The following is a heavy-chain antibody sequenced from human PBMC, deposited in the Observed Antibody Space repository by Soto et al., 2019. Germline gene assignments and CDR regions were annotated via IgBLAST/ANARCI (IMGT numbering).Heavy chain of an antibody. CDR1: GYTFTSYG. CDR3: ARFKRPLLIVATFWAFDI. V-gene: IGHV1-18*01. J-gene: IGHJ3*02. D-gene: IGHD5-12*01. CDR2: ISAFNGNT. Sequence: ASVKVSCKASGYTFTSYGISWVRQAPGQGLEWKGWISAFNGNTNYAQKLQSRVTMTTDTSTSTAYMELRSLRSDDTAVYYCARFKRPLLIVATFWAFDIWGQGTMVTVSS.